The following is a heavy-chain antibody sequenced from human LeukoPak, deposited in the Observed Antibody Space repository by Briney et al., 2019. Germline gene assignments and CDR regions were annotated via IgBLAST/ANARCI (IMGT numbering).Heavy chain of an antibody. CDR3: ARQADGGYSYANFDS. V-gene: IGHV4-39*01. D-gene: IGHD5-18*01. CDR1: GGSISSNSYY. Sequence: SETLSLTRTVSGGSISSNSYYWGWIRQPPGKGLEWIGTISYSGSTYYNPSLKSRVTISVDTSKNQFSLKLSSVTAADTAVYYCARQADGGYSYANFDSWGQGTLVTVSS. CDR2: ISYSGST. J-gene: IGHJ4*02.